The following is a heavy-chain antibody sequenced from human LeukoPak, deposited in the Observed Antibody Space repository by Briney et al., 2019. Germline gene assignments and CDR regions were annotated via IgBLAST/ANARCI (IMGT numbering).Heavy chain of an antibody. CDR2: ISAYNGNT. Sequence: ASVKVSCKASGYTFTGYYMHWVRQAPGQGLEWMGWISAYNGNTNYAQKLQGRVTMTTDTSTSTAYMELRSLRSDDTAVYYCARGITVYSSGWYGAEYYYYYMDVWGKGTTVTVSS. J-gene: IGHJ6*03. D-gene: IGHD6-19*01. CDR3: ARGITVYSSGWYGAEYYYYYMDV. CDR1: GYTFTGYY. V-gene: IGHV1-18*04.